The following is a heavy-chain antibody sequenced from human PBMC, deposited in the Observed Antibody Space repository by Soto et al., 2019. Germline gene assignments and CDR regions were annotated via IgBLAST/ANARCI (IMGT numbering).Heavy chain of an antibody. CDR2: INPSGGDT. CDR1: GYTFTSYY. J-gene: IGHJ5*02. D-gene: IGHD3-10*01. CDR3: ARASGEDWFDP. V-gene: IGHV1-46*01. Sequence: ASVKVSCKASGYTFTSYYMHWVRQAPGQGLEWMGIINPSGGDTKYSQKLQGRVTITRDTSASTAYMEVSSLRSGDTAVYYCARASGEDWFDPWGQGTLVTVSS.